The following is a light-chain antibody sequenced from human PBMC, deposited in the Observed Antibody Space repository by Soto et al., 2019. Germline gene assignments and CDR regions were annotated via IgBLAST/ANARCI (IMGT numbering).Light chain of an antibody. CDR2: DNN. Sequence: QSALTQPPSLSAAPGQKVTISCSGSNSNIGNNYVSWYQQLPGTAPKLLIYDNNKRPSGIPDRFSGSKSGTSATLGITGLQTGDEADYYCGAWDDSLSAVFGGGTKVTVL. J-gene: IGLJ2*01. CDR1: NSNIGNNY. CDR3: GAWDDSLSAV. V-gene: IGLV1-51*01.